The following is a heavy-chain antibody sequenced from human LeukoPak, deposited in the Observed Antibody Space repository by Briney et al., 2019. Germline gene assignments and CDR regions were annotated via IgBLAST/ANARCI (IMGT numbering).Heavy chain of an antibody. CDR2: IAHSGGT. V-gene: IGHV4-34*01. CDR3: ARGSGVLPNWFDP. D-gene: IGHD3-10*01. Sequence: SETLSLTCDVSGGSVSGYFWSWIRQSAVTGLEWIGEIAHSGGTNYNPSLKSRVTISLDTSANRFSMNLSSVTAADTAIYFCARGSGVLPNWFDPWGQGIHVTVSS. J-gene: IGHJ5*01. CDR1: GGSVSGYF.